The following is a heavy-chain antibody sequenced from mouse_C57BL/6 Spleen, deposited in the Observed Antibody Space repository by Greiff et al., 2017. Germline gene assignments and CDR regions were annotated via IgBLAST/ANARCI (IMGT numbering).Heavy chain of an antibody. CDR1: GYTFTSYW. Sequence: QVQLQQPGAELVKPGASVTLSCKASGYTFTSYWMHWVKQRPGQGLEWIGMIHPNSGSTNYNEKFKSKATLTVDKSSSTAYMQISSLTSEDSAVYYCARANCEGSLYWGQGTTLTVSS. V-gene: IGHV1-64*01. CDR3: ARANCEGSLY. J-gene: IGHJ2*01. CDR2: IHPNSGST. D-gene: IGHD4-1*02.